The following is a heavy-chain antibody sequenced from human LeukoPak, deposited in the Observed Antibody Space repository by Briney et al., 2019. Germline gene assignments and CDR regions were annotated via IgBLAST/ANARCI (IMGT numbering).Heavy chain of an antibody. Sequence: GGSLRLSCAASGFTFSSYGMTWVRQAPGKGLEWVSGVSGSGSSTKHADSVKGRFTISRDNAKNSLYLQMNSLSAEDTAVYYCARPSFTQGSYFDYWGQGTLVTVSS. CDR3: ARPSFTQGSYFDY. CDR2: VSGSGSST. J-gene: IGHJ4*02. V-gene: IGHV3-21*01. D-gene: IGHD2-15*01. CDR1: GFTFSSYG.